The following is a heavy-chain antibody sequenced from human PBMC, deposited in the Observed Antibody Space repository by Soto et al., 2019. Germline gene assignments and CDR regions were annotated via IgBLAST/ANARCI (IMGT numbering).Heavy chain of an antibody. CDR2: ISYDGSNK. D-gene: IGHD4-4*01. CDR1: GFTFSSYG. CDR3: AKDTTVTTLYYYMDV. Sequence: GGSLRLSCAASGFTFSSYGMHWVRQAPGKGLEWVAVISYDGSNKYYADSVKGRFTISRDNSKNTLYLQMNSLRAEDTAVYYCAKDTTVTTLYYYMDVWGKGTTVTVSS. V-gene: IGHV3-30*18. J-gene: IGHJ6*03.